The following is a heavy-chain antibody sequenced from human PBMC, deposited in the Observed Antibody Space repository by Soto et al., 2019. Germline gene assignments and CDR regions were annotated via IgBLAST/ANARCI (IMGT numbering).Heavy chain of an antibody. D-gene: IGHD3-9*01. Sequence: QVQLVQSGAEVKKPGASVKLSCKASGYTFTSYYIHWVRQAPGQGLEWIGQINPNGGSTNSAHNFKGRLTVTRDTSTATVYMELGALTSEDTAVYYCARGLGLGYYWGQGTLVTVSS. CDR1: GYTFTSYY. V-gene: IGHV1-46*01. CDR3: ARGLGLGYY. CDR2: INPNGGST. J-gene: IGHJ4*02.